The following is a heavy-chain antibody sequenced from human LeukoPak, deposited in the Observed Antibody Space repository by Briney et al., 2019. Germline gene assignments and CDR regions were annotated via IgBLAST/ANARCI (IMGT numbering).Heavy chain of an antibody. CDR1: GGSISSFY. CDR2: IYSSGST. D-gene: IGHD6-19*01. V-gene: IGHV4-4*07. Sequence: SETLSLTCTVSGGSISSFYWNWIRQPAGKGLEWIGRIYSSGSTNYNPSLKSRVTISVDKSKNQFSLKLNSVTAADTAVYYCARDDIAVAGQGYFQHWGQGTLVTVSS. CDR3: ARDDIAVAGQGYFQH. J-gene: IGHJ1*01.